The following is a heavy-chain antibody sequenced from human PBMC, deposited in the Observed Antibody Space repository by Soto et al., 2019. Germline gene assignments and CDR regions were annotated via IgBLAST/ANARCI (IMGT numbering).Heavy chain of an antibody. J-gene: IGHJ6*02. Sequence: PGGSLRLSCAASGFTFSSYEMNWVRQAPGKGLEWVSYISSSGSTIYYADSVKGRFTISRDSAKNSLYLQMNSLRAEDTAVYYCARDFPEGMDVWGQGTTVTVSS. CDR1: GFTFSSYE. V-gene: IGHV3-48*03. CDR3: ARDFPEGMDV. CDR2: ISSSGSTI.